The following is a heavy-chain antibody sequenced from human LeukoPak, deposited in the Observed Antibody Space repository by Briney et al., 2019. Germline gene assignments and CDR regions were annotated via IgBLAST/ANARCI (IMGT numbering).Heavy chain of an antibody. CDR2: IYTSGST. J-gene: IGHJ4*02. CDR3: ARDTKN. CDR1: GVSISSANYY. V-gene: IGHV4-61*02. Sequence: SQTLSLTCTVSGVSISSANYYWSWIRQPAGKGLEWIGRIYTSGSTNYNPSLKSRVTISIDTSKNQFSLKLNSVTAADTAVYYCARDTKNWGQGTLVTVSS. D-gene: IGHD1-1*01.